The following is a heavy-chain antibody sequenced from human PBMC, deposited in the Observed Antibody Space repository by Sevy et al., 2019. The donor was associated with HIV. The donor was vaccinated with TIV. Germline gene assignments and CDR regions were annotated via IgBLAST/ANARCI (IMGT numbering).Heavy chain of an antibody. CDR3: ARDSLAKHYDFWSGYYFGPRPPVRFDP. J-gene: IGHJ5*02. D-gene: IGHD3-3*01. Sequence: SETLSLTCTVSGGSVSSGSYYWSWIRQPPGKGLEWIGYIYYSGSTNYNPSLKSRVTISVDTSKNQFSLKLSSVTAAATAVYYCARDSLAKHYDFWSGYYFGPRPPVRFDPWGQGTLVTVSS. V-gene: IGHV4-61*01. CDR2: IYYSGST. CDR1: GGSVSSGSYY.